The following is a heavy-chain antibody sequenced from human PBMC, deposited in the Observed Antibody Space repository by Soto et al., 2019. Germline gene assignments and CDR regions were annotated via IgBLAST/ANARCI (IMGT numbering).Heavy chain of an antibody. CDR1: GGTFSSYG. Sequence: QVQLVQSGADVKKPGTSVKVSCKASGGTFSSYGITWVRQAPGQGLEWMGGIVPIFGSIHLAQKFRGRLTNTPDKSTSTVYMELSSLTSEDTAVYYCASRERVDAFDVWGQGTMVTVSS. J-gene: IGHJ3*01. D-gene: IGHD1-26*01. CDR3: ASRERVDAFDV. CDR2: IVPIFGSI. V-gene: IGHV1-69*06.